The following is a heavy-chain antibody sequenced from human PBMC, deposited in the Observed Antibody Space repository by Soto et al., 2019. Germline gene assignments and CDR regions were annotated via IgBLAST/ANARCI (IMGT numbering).Heavy chain of an antibody. D-gene: IGHD6-19*01. CDR3: ARAIAVGSTSLDY. V-gene: IGHV3-48*02. CDR2: ISSRSSTI. J-gene: IGHJ4*02. Sequence: GGSLRLSCAASGFSFSTYNMNWVRQAPGRGLEWVSYISSRSSTIYHADSVKGRFTISRDNAKNSLYLQMDSLRDEDTAVYFCARAIAVGSTSLDYWGLGTRVTSPQ. CDR1: GFSFSTYN.